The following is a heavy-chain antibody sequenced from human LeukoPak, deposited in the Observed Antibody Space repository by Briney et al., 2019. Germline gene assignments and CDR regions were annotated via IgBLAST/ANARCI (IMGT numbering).Heavy chain of an antibody. CDR1: GGSFSGYY. V-gene: IGHV4-34*01. J-gene: IGHJ4*02. Sequence: SETLSLTCAVYGGSFSGYYWSWIRQPPGKGLEWIGEINHSGSTNYNPSLKSRVTIPVDTSKNQFSLKLSSVTAADTAVYYCARATRSALGYWGQGTLVTVSS. CDR3: ARATRSALGY. CDR2: INHSGST. D-gene: IGHD1-26*01.